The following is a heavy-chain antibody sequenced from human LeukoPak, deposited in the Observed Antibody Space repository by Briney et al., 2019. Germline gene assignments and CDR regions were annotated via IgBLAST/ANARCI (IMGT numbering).Heavy chain of an antibody. CDR3: ARGYPPYGDNEVGFDP. CDR1: GYTFTSYD. V-gene: IGHV1-8*01. D-gene: IGHD4-17*01. J-gene: IGHJ5*02. Sequence: VASVKVSCKASGYTFTSYDINWVRQATGQGLEWMGWMNPNSGNTGYAQKFQGRVTMTRNTSISTAYMELSSLRSEDTAVYYCARGYPPYGDNEVGFDPWGQGTLVTVSS. CDR2: MNPNSGNT.